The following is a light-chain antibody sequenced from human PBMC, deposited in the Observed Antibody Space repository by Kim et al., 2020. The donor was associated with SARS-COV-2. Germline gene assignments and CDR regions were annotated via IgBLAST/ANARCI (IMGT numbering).Light chain of an antibody. CDR2: DNN. CDR1: SSNIGNKY. CDR3: GTWDSSLSAYV. J-gene: IGLJ1*01. Sequence: GQTVPITCSGSSSNIGNKYVSWYQQLPGTAPKLLIYDNNKRPSGIPDRFSGSKSGTSATLGITGLQTGDEADYYCGTWDSSLSAYVFGTGTKVTVL. V-gene: IGLV1-51*01.